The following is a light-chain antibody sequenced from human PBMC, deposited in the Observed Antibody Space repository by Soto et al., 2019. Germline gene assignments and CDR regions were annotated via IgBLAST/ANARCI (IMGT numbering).Light chain of an antibody. CDR1: QSVSSN. Sequence: EVVVTQSPATLSVSPGERATLSCRASQSVSSNLAWYQQKPGQAPRLLIYDASTRATGIPARFSGSGSGTEFTLTISSMQSEEFAVYYCQHYNTWPLYTFGQGTKLEIK. J-gene: IGKJ2*01. CDR3: QHYNTWPLYT. CDR2: DAS. V-gene: IGKV3-15*01.